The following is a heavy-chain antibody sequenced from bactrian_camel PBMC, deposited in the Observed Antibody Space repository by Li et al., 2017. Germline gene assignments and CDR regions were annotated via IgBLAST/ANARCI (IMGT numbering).Heavy chain of an antibody. Sequence: VQLVESGGGLVQPGGSLRLSCAASGFTFSTYAMSWARQAPGKGLEWVSAINSEDGATYYADSVKGRFTISRDNAKNTLYLRMNSLKTEDTARYYCSADLWGSTCREQDQGTQVTVS. D-gene: IGHD6*01. V-gene: IGHV3S31*01. CDR2: INSEDGAT. J-gene: IGHJ4*01. CDR1: GFTFSTYA.